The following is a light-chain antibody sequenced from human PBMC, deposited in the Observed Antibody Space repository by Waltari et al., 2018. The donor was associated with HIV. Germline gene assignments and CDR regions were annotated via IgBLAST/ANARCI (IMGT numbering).Light chain of an antibody. CDR2: SAS. Sequence: VLLTQYPVTLSVPPGDRVPPPFRDSQNICSYLAWYQQKTGQPPSLLVYSASIRAPGIPARFTGSGSWTDFNLIIYGLQPYDCAVYYCHQYNDLLRCTFGQGTKVEIK. CDR1: QNICSY. CDR3: HQYNDLLRCT. J-gene: IGKJ2*02. V-gene: IGKV3D-15*01.